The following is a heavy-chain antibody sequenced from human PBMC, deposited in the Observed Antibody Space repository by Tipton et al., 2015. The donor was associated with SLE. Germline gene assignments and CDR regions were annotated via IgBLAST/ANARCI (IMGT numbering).Heavy chain of an antibody. Sequence: TLSLTCSVSSYSIYNGFYWGWIRQSPGKGLEWIGSIYRSGTAYYNPSLKSRVTMSVDTSKNQFSLKLTSVTAADAAVYYCAREGLHYDILTGLLGRGYYFDHWGQGALVTVSS. CDR3: AREGLHYDILTGLLGRGYYFDH. V-gene: IGHV4-38-2*02. CDR2: IYRSGTA. D-gene: IGHD3-9*01. J-gene: IGHJ4*02. CDR1: SYSIYNGFY.